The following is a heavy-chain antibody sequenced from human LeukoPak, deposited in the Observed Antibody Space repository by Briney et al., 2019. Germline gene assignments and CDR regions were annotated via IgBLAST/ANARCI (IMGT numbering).Heavy chain of an antibody. Sequence: SETLSLTCAVYGGSFSGYYWSWIRQPPGEGLEWIGSIYYSGSTYYNPSLKSRVTISVDTSKNQFSLKLSSVTAADTAVYYCARTYRYFDWLGHSYYFDYWGQGTLVTVSS. CDR2: IYYSGST. CDR3: ARTYRYFDWLGHSYYFDY. D-gene: IGHD3-9*01. V-gene: IGHV4-34*01. J-gene: IGHJ4*02. CDR1: GGSFSGYY.